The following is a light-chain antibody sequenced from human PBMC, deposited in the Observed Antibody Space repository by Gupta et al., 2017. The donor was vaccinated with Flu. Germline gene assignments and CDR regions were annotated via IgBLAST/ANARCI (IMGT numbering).Light chain of an antibody. CDR3: MQRVHLPYT. CDR2: ESS. CDR1: QSLQHSNGKTY. V-gene: IGKV2D-29*01. J-gene: IGKJ2*01. Sequence: EIVMTQTPLSLSVTPGQPASISCKSSQSLQHSNGKTYLYWYLHKAGQPPRLLIYESSNRDSGVPDRVSGRGSGTEFTLKISRGEAEDVGIYYCMQRVHLPYTFGQGSKLDIK.